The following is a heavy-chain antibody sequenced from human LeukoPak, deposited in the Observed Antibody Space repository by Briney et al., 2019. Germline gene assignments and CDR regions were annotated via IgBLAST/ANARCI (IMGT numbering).Heavy chain of an antibody. J-gene: IGHJ4*02. CDR1: GFTFSGYA. D-gene: IGHD2-21*02. Sequence: GGSLRLSCAASGFTFSGYAMSWVRQAPGKGLEWASAISGSGGSTYYADSVKGRFTISRDNSKNTLYLQMNSLRAEDTAVYYCAKALEVTAIFDYWGQGTLVTVSS. V-gene: IGHV3-23*01. CDR3: AKALEVTAIFDY. CDR2: ISGSGGST.